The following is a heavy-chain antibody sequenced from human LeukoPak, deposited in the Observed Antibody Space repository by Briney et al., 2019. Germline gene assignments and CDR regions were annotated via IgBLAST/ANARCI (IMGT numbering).Heavy chain of an antibody. J-gene: IGHJ3*02. D-gene: IGHD3-22*01. V-gene: IGHV1-2*06. CDR1: GHTFTGYY. CDR3: ARADYYDSSGYYYGLDI. Sequence: ASVKVSCKASGHTFTGYYMHWVRQAPGQGLEWMGRINPNSGGTNYAQKFQGRVTMTRDTSISTAYMELSRLRSDDTAVYYCARADYYDSSGYYYGLDIWGQGTMVTVSS. CDR2: INPNSGGT.